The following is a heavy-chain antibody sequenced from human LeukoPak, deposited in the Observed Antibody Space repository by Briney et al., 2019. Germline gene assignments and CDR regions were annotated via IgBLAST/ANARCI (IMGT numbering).Heavy chain of an antibody. D-gene: IGHD6-13*01. Sequence: SETLSLTCTVSGGSISSYYWSWIRQPAGKGLEWIGYIYHSGSTYYNPSLKSRVTISVDRSKNQFSLKLSSVTAADTAVYYCARGAAAGYFDYWGQGTLVTVSS. V-gene: IGHV4-59*06. CDR1: GGSISSYY. J-gene: IGHJ4*02. CDR2: IYHSGST. CDR3: ARGAAAGYFDY.